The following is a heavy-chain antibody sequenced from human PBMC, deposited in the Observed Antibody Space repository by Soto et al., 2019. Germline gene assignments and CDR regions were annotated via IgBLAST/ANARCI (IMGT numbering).Heavy chain of an antibody. J-gene: IGHJ4*02. V-gene: IGHV4-34*01. Sequence: SETLSLTCAVYGGSFSAYYWSSIREPPGKGLGWIGEINHSGSTNYNPSLKSRVTISVDTSKNQFSLKLSSVTAADTAVYYCASGRRAAATTYKHLWMDYWGQGTLVT. D-gene: IGHD6-13*01. CDR2: INHSGST. CDR3: ASGRRAAATTYKHLWMDY. CDR1: GGSFSAYY.